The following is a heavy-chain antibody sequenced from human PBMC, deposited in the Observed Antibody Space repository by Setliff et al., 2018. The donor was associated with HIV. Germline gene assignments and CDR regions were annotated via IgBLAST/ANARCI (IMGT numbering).Heavy chain of an antibody. Sequence: GGSLRLSCAASGFTFSSYAMSWVRQAPGKGLEWVSYIGGRGSTIYYADSVKGRFTISRDSAHNSLYLQMNSLRVDDTAVYYCARDPVATIPRGFDIWGQGTMVTVSS. J-gene: IGHJ3*02. CDR3: ARDPVATIPRGFDI. CDR1: GFTFSSYA. D-gene: IGHD5-12*01. V-gene: IGHV3-48*04. CDR2: IGGRGSTI.